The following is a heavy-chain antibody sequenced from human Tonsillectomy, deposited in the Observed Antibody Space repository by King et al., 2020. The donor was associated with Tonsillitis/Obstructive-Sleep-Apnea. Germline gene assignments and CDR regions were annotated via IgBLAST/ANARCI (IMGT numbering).Heavy chain of an antibody. CDR1: GFCFSKAW. J-gene: IGHJ3*02. CDR2: IESKTDGGKR. CDR3: TTDGQQWLGDGAFDI. D-gene: IGHD6-19*01. Sequence: VQLVESGGGLVKPGGSLRLSCAASGFCFSKAWMTWVRPAPGKGLEWVGRIESKTDGGKREQAAPVKGRCTISRDDSKNTLYLQMNSLKTEDTAVYYCTTDGQQWLGDGAFDIWGQGTMVTVSS. V-gene: IGHV3-15*04.